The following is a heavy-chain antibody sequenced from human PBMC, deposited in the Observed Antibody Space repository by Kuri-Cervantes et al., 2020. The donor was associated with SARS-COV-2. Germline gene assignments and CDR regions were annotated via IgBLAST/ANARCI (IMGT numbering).Heavy chain of an antibody. CDR2: IYHSGST. CDR3: ARRGAGSSSAAFDI. Sequence: ESLKISCAVSGYSISSGYYWGWIRQPPGKGLEWIGSIYHSGSTYYNPSLKSRVTISVDTSENQISLKLSSVTAADTAVYYCARRGAGSSSAAFDIWGQGTMVTVSS. D-gene: IGHD6-6*01. CDR1: GYSISSGYY. V-gene: IGHV4-38-2*01. J-gene: IGHJ3*02.